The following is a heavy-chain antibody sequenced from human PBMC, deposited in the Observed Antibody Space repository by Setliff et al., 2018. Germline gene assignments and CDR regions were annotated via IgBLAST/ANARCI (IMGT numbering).Heavy chain of an antibody. CDR3: ARDLDRGEGFDP. CDR2: IYHSGST. CDR1: GGSFSGYY. V-gene: IGHV4-34*01. D-gene: IGHD3-3*01. J-gene: IGHJ5*02. Sequence: SETLSLTCAVYGGSFSGYYWSWIRQPPGKGLEWIGEIYHSGSTNYNPSLKSRVTISVDKSKNQFPLKLSSVTAADTAVYYCARDLDRGEGFDPWGQGTPVTVSS.